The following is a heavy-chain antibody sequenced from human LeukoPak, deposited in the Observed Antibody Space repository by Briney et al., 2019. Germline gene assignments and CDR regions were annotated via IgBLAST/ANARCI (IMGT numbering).Heavy chain of an antibody. CDR1: GFSFTNAW. D-gene: IGHD1-26*01. Sequence: SGGSLRLSCAASGFSFTNAWMSWVRQAPGKGLVWVGRIESKTDGGTTDYAAPVKGRFTTSRDDSKNTLYLQMNSLKTEDTAVYYCATLWELRGFDYWGQGTLVTVSS. CDR3: ATLWELRGFDY. V-gene: IGHV3-15*04. J-gene: IGHJ4*02. CDR2: IESKTDGGTT.